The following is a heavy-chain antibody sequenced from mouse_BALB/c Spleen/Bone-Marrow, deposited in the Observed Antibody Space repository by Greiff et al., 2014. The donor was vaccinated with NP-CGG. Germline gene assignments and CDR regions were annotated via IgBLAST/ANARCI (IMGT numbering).Heavy chain of an antibody. V-gene: IGHV14-3*02. D-gene: IGHD1-1*01. Sequence: VQLQQSGAELVKPGASVKLTCTASGFNIKDNYMHWVKQRPEQGLEWIGRIDSANGNTKYDPKFQGKATITADTSSNTAYLQLSSLTSEDTAIYFCARYYYGSSYFDYWGQGTTLTVFS. CDR2: IDSANGNT. J-gene: IGHJ2*01. CDR3: ARYYYGSSYFDY. CDR1: GFNIKDNY.